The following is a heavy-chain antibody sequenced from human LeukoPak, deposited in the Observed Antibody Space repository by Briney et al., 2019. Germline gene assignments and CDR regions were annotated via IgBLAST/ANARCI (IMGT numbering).Heavy chain of an antibody. CDR2: FIPFSGTS. V-gene: IGHV1-69*05. CDR1: GGSFNNSA. J-gene: IGHJ4*02. CDR3: ARIEDSTHGLLDY. Sequence: SVKVSCKAPGGSFNNSAICWVRQAPGHGLEWMGRFIPFSGTSDYAHKFQARVTITMDESTAYMELSSLRPEDTAVYYCARIEDSTHGLLDYWGQGTLVTVSS. D-gene: IGHD5-12*01.